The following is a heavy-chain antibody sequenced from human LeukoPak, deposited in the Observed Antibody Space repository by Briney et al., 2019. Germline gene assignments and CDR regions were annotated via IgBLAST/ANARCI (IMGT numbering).Heavy chain of an antibody. CDR1: GDSISSGDYY. CDR3: ARSKYSSTWYVAY. D-gene: IGHD6-13*01. CDR2: IFYSGST. V-gene: IGHV4-30-4*01. J-gene: IGHJ4*02. Sequence: SETLSLTCTVSGDSISSGDYYWSWIRQPPGKGLEWIGYIFYSGSTYYNPSLKSRVIISVDTSNNQFSLKLSSVTAADTAVYYCARSKYSSTWYVAYWGQGTLVTVSS.